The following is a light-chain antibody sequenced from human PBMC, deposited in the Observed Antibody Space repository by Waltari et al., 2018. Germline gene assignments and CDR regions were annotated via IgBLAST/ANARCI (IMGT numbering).Light chain of an antibody. CDR1: SSDVGGYDL. Sequence: QSALTQPASVSGSPGPSITISCAGTSSDVGGYDLVSWYQHHPDKAPKLLIYAVTKRPSGVSNRFSGSKSGNTASLTISWLQAEDEATYYCCSYLERTVFGGGTKLTVL. CDR2: AVT. J-gene: IGLJ2*01. V-gene: IGLV2-23*02. CDR3: CSYLERTV.